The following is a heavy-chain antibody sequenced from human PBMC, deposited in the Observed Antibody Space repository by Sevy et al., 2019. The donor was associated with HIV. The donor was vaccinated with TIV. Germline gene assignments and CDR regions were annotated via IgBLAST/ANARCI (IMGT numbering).Heavy chain of an antibody. V-gene: IGHV4-59*13. J-gene: IGHJ4*02. CDR2: IYSTRNI. CDR3: ARHDCSGGSCFPPSFDY. Sequence: SETLSLTCTVPSVSISDYYWSWIRQPPGRGLEWIGYIYSTRNIHYSPSLKSRVTISVDTSKNQFSLKLNSVTAADTAVYYCARHDCSGGSCFPPSFDYWGQGTLVTVSS. D-gene: IGHD2-15*01. CDR1: SVSISDYY.